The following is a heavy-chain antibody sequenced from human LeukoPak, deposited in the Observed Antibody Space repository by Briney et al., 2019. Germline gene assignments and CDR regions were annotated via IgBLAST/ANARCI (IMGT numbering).Heavy chain of an antibody. CDR2: IIPIFGTA. D-gene: IGHD5-18*01. J-gene: IGHJ6*02. V-gene: IGHV1-69*13. Sequence: ASVKVSCKASGGTFSSYAISWVRQAPGQGLEWMGGIIPIFGTANYAQKFQGRVTITADESTSTAYMELSSLRSEDTAVYYCARDLRGYSYGSLYYYYSMDVWGQGTTVTVSS. CDR1: GGTFSSYA. CDR3: ARDLRGYSYGSLYYYYSMDV.